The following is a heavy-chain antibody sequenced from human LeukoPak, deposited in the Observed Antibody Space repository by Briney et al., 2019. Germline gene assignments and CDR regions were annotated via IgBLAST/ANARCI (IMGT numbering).Heavy chain of an antibody. D-gene: IGHD3-10*01. J-gene: IGHJ4*02. CDR1: GFTFSDYW. Sequence: GGSLRLSCAASGFTFSDYWMHWVRQAPGKGLVWVARINGDGSSTTYVESVRGRFTISRDNAKKTLYLQMNSLRADDTAIYYCARVRGEAPFDYWGLGTLVTVSS. V-gene: IGHV3-74*01. CDR2: INGDGSST. CDR3: ARVRGEAPFDY.